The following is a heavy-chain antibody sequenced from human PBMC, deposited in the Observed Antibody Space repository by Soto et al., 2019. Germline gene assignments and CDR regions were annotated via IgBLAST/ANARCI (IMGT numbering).Heavy chain of an antibody. Sequence: ASLKVSCKTSGYSFSSQGISWVRQAPGQGLEWIGWISATGDTNYAQKFQGRITVTADTSTSTAYMELRSLTSDDTAVYYCVRSGYLNRDFDFWGQGTLVTVSS. D-gene: IGHD3-3*01. J-gene: IGHJ4*02. CDR2: ISATGDT. CDR3: VRSGYLNRDFDF. V-gene: IGHV1-18*01. CDR1: GYSFSSQG.